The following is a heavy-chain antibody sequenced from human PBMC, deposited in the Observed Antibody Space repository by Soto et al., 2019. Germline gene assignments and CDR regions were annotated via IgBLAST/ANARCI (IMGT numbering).Heavy chain of an antibody. V-gene: IGHV3-66*01. CDR3: GLRPSAFDI. Sequence: GGSLRLSCAASGFTVSSNYMSWVRQAPGQGLEWVSVIYSGGRTYYADSVKGRFTISRDNSKNTLDLQMSSLRAEDTDAYYCGLRPSAFDIWVQRRMVSVS. CDR2: IYSGGRT. CDR1: GFTVSSNY. D-gene: IGHD3-16*01. J-gene: IGHJ3*02.